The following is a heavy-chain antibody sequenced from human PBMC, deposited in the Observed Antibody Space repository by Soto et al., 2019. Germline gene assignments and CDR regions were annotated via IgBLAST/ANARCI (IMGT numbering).Heavy chain of an antibody. J-gene: IGHJ4*02. Sequence: SETLSLTCTVSGGSISTYYWNWIRQPPGKGLEWIGDIYYSGNTNYNPSLKSRVTISLDTSKNQFSLKLSSVTAADTAVYYCASRFWSGYSGFDYWGQGTLVTVSS. CDR1: GGSISTYY. CDR2: IYYSGNT. V-gene: IGHV4-59*01. D-gene: IGHD3-3*01. CDR3: ASRFWSGYSGFDY.